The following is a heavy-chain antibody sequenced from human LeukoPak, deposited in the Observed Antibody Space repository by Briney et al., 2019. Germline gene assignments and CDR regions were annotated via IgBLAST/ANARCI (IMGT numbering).Heavy chain of an antibody. J-gene: IGHJ4*02. CDR3: AKDELLWAVAAFDY. CDR1: GFTFSNYA. D-gene: IGHD6-19*01. Sequence: GGSLRLSCAGSGFTFSNYAMSWVRQAPGKGLEWVSAISGSGGSTYYADSVKGRFTISRDNSKNTLYLQMNSLRAEDTAVYYCAKDELLWAVAAFDYWGQGTLVTVSS. CDR2: ISGSGGST. V-gene: IGHV3-23*01.